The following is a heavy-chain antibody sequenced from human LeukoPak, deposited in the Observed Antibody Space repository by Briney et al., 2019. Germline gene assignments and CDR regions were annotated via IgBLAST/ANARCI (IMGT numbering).Heavy chain of an antibody. CDR2: IDNSGNTI. D-gene: IGHD3-10*01. J-gene: IGHJ4*02. V-gene: IGHV3-48*03. CDR1: GFTFSSYA. CDR3: AREGFFMVRGVIIRKGYFDY. Sequence: GGSLRLSCAASGFTFSSYAMHWVRQAPGKGLEWVSYIDNSGNTIYYADSVKGRFTISRDNAKNSLYLQINSLRAEDTAVYYCAREGFFMVRGVIIRKGYFDYWGQGTLVTVSS.